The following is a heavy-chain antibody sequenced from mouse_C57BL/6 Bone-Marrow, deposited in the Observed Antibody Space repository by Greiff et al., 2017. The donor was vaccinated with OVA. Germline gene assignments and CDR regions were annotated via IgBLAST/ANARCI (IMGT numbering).Heavy chain of an antibody. D-gene: IGHD2-4*01. J-gene: IGHJ1*03. Sequence: QVQLQQSGAELVKPGASVKMSCKASGYTFTSYWITWVKQRPGQGLEWIGDIYPGSGSTNYNEKFKSKATLTVDTSSGTAYMQLSSLTSEDSAVYYCARMIYYDYLFDVWGTGTTVTVSS. CDR2: IYPGSGST. CDR3: ARMIYYDYLFDV. V-gene: IGHV1-55*01. CDR1: GYTFTSYW.